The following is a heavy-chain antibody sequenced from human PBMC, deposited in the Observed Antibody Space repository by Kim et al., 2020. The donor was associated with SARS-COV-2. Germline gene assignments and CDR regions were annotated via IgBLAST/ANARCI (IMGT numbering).Heavy chain of an antibody. J-gene: IGHJ6*02. CDR1: GYTFTGYY. D-gene: IGHD3-3*01. Sequence: ASVKVSCKASGYTFTGYYMHWVRQAPGQGLEWMGRINPNSGGTNYAQKFQGRVTMTRDTSISTAYMELSRLRSDDTAVYYCASDFWSGYYYYYGMDVWGQGTTVTVSS. V-gene: IGHV1-2*06. CDR2: INPNSGGT. CDR3: ASDFWSGYYYYYGMDV.